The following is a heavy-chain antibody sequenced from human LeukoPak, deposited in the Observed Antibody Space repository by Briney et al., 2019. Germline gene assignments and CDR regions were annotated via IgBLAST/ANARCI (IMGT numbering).Heavy chain of an antibody. Sequence: GGSLRLSCAASGFTFSSYAMSWVRQAPGKGLEWVSGISASGGSTYCADSVKGRFTISRDNSKNTLFLQMNSLRAEDTAVYYCAKEMIPFMTTVTTTGLFDYWGQGTLVTVSS. J-gene: IGHJ4*02. D-gene: IGHD4-17*01. V-gene: IGHV3-23*01. CDR3: AKEMIPFMTTVTTTGLFDY. CDR2: ISASGGST. CDR1: GFTFSSYA.